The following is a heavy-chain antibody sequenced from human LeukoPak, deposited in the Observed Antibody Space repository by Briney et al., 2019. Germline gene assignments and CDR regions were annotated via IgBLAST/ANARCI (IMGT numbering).Heavy chain of an antibody. CDR1: GFTFRSYE. CDR2: ISSSGSTI. Sequence: PGGSLRLSCAASGFTFRSYEMNWVRQAPGKGLEWLSYISSSGSTIYYADSLKGRFTNSRGNAKNSLYLQMNSLRAEDTAVYYCATKISGSYYEYIDYWGQGTLVTASS. J-gene: IGHJ4*02. CDR3: ATKISGSYYEYIDY. D-gene: IGHD1-26*01. V-gene: IGHV3-48*03.